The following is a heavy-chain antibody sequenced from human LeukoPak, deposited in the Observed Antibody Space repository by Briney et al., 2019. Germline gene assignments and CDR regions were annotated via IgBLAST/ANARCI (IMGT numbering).Heavy chain of an antibody. D-gene: IGHD4-17*01. J-gene: IGHJ4*02. CDR1: GFTFSSYS. CDR3: ARAGGSTVSHSDY. V-gene: IGHV3-21*01. CDR2: ISSSTSYI. Sequence: PGGSLRLSCAASGFTFSSYSMNWVRQAPGKGLEWVSSISSSTSYIYYADSVKGRFTISKDNAKNSLYLQMNSLRAEDTAVYYCARAGGSTVSHSDYWGQGTLVTVSS.